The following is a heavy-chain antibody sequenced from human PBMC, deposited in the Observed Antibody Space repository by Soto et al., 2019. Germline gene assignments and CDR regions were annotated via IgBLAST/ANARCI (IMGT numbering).Heavy chain of an antibody. Sequence: QVLLVESGGGVVQPGRSLRLSCAASGFTFSDSVMHWVRQAPGKGLEWVAVIWYDGTTKYYADSVKGRFTISRDNSKNTLYLQMNSLTAEDTAVYYCARDYSVMIVGPGYWGQGTLVAVSS. V-gene: IGHV3-33*01. J-gene: IGHJ4*02. CDR2: IWYDGTTK. CDR1: GFTFSDSV. D-gene: IGHD1-26*01. CDR3: ARDYSVMIVGPGY.